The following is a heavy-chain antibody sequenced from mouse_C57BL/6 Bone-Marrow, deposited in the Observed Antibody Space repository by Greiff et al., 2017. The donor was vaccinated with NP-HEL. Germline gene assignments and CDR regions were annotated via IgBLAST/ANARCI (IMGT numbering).Heavy chain of an antibody. CDR3: TRWGYYGSSYRNAMDY. CDR2: IDPETGGT. V-gene: IGHV1-15*01. Sequence: QVQLQQSGAELVRPGASVTLSCKASGYTFTDYEMHWVKQTPVHGLEWIGAIDPETGGTAYNQKFKGKAILTADKSSSTAYMELRSLTSEDSAVYYCTRWGYYGSSYRNAMDYWGQGPSVTVSS. D-gene: IGHD1-1*01. J-gene: IGHJ4*01. CDR1: GYTFTDYE.